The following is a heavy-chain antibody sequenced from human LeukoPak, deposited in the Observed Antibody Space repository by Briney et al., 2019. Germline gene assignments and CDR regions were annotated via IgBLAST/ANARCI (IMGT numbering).Heavy chain of an antibody. CDR1: GGSISGYY. J-gene: IGHJ4*02. D-gene: IGHD3-22*01. CDR3: ARESPSQYYYDSSGYYGSFDY. Sequence: VKPSETLSLTCTVSGGSISGYYWSWIRQPPGKGLEWIGYIYYSGSTNYNPSLKSRVTISVDTSKNQFSLKLSSVTAADTAVYYCARESPSQYYYDSSGYYGSFDYWGQGTLVTVSS. V-gene: IGHV4-59*01. CDR2: IYYSGST.